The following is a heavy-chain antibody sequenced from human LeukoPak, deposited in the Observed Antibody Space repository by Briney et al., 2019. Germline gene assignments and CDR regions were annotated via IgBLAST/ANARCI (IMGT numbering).Heavy chain of an antibody. V-gene: IGHV3-13*01. J-gene: IGHJ4*02. Sequence: GGSLRLSCAASEFTFSSYDMHWVRQATGKGLEWVSTIDTAGNAWYPDSVKGRYTISRENAKNSLNLQMNSLRVGDTAVYYCARAKMPGIQTAGRVNYFDSWGQGTLVTVSA. D-gene: IGHD6-13*01. CDR1: EFTFSSYD. CDR2: IDTAGNA. CDR3: ARAKMPGIQTAGRVNYFDS.